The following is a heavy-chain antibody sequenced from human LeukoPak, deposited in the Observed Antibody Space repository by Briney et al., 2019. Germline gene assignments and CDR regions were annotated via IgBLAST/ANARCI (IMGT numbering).Heavy chain of an antibody. D-gene: IGHD3-10*01. J-gene: IGHJ4*02. CDR2: ISSDGYRT. V-gene: IGHV3-30*18. CDR1: GFPFSTYD. CDR3: AKGLGTGSVLARPLHY. Sequence: GGSLRLSCAASGFPFSTYDMHWVRQAPDKGLQWVAVISSDGYRTDYPDSVRGRFTVSRDNFKNTVDLQMISVTAEDTAMYFCAKGLGTGSVLARPLHYWGQGTLVTVSS.